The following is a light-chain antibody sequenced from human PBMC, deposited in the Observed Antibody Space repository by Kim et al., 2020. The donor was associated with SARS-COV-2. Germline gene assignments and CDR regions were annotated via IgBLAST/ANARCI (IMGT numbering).Light chain of an antibody. Sequence: QSALTQPASVSGSRGRSITIHCTGTSSDVGGYDFVSWYQHLPGRAPKLVIYDVTNRPSGVSDRFSGSKSGNRASLTITGLQAEDEADYYCSSSTSSSKVAFGGGTKLTVL. CDR1: SSDVGGYDF. J-gene: IGLJ2*01. CDR2: DVT. CDR3: SSSTSSSKVA. V-gene: IGLV2-14*03.